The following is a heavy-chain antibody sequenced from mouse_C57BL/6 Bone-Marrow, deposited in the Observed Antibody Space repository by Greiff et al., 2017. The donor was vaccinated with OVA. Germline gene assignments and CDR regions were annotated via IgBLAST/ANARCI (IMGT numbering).Heavy chain of an antibody. J-gene: IGHJ2*01. V-gene: IGHV5-12*01. Sequence: EVNVVESGGGLVQPGGSLKLSCAASGFTFSDYYMYWVRQTPEKRLEWVAYISNGGGSTYYPDTVKGRFTISRDNAKNTLYLQMSRLKSEDTAMYYCARGGDDYFDYWGQGTTLTVSS. CDR3: ARGGDDYFDY. CDR1: GFTFSDYY. D-gene: IGHD2-3*01. CDR2: ISNGGGST.